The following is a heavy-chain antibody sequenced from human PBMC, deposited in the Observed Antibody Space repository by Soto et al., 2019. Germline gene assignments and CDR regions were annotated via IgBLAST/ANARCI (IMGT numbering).Heavy chain of an antibody. D-gene: IGHD4-17*01. J-gene: IGHJ4*02. CDR1: GFSFSTYT. Sequence: EVHLLESGGGLVQPGGSLRLSCAAAGFSFSTYTMSWVRQAPGKGLEWVSGIWGDGSHTFYTDSVKGRFIISRDDSRNTLHLQMSSLRAEDTAIYYCAKDRSPYGVWDIDYWGQGTLVTVSS. V-gene: IGHV3-23*01. CDR2: IWGDGSHT. CDR3: AKDRSPYGVWDIDY.